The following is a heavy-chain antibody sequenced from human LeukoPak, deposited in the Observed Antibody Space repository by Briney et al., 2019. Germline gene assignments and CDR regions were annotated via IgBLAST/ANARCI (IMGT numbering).Heavy chain of an antibody. D-gene: IGHD2-2*01. Sequence: PGGSLRLSCAASGFTFSSYWMNWVRQAPGQGLEWVSVISGSGGSSYYADSVKGRFTISRDNSKNTLYLQMNSLRVEDTAVYYCAKDVAYQLPSYFDDWGQGTLVTVSS. J-gene: IGHJ4*02. CDR1: GFTFSSYW. CDR3: AKDVAYQLPSYFDD. CDR2: ISGSGGSS. V-gene: IGHV3-23*01.